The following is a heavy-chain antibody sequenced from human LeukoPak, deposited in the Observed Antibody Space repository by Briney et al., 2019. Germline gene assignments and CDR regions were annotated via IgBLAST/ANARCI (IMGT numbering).Heavy chain of an antibody. V-gene: IGHV1-18*01. J-gene: IGHJ4*02. D-gene: IGHD5-24*01. Sequence: GASVKVSCKASGYTFRQYSISWVRQAPGKGFEWMGWVSPSHTTRVYAQDFQGRVTMTADTNTNTVSMELRSLKFDDTAVYFCARDYILPLETDNGDGFAIWGQGTLVTVSS. CDR3: ARDYILPLETDNGDGFAI. CDR2: VSPSHTTR. CDR1: GYTFRQYS.